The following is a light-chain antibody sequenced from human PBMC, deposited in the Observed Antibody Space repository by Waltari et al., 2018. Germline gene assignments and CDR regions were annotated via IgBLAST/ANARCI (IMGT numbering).Light chain of an antibody. J-gene: IGKJ2*03. Sequence: EIVMTQSPVTLSVSPGERANLSCRASQCISKNLAWYQQKTGHAPRLLIYGASTRATGIPARFSGSGSGTEFTVTISNLQTEDFVVYYCQQYNHWYSFGQGTKLEIK. V-gene: IGKV3-15*01. CDR3: QQYNHWYS. CDR1: QCISKN. CDR2: GAS.